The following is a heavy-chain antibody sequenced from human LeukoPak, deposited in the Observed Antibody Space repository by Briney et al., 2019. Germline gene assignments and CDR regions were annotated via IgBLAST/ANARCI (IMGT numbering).Heavy chain of an antibody. V-gene: IGHV1-2*02. J-gene: IGHJ2*01. Sequence: ASVKVSCKASGYNFTDYYIHWVRQAPGQGLEWMGWINPNSGGIHYAQNFQGRVTMTRDTSISTTYMELSTMRSDDTAVYYCAGFAAAGPRGSYWFFDLWGRGTLVTVSS. CDR1: GYNFTDYY. D-gene: IGHD3-10*01. CDR2: INPNSGGI. CDR3: AGFAAAGPRGSYWFFDL.